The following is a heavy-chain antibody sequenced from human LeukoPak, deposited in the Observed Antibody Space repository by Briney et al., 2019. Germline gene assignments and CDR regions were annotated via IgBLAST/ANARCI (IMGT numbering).Heavy chain of an antibody. J-gene: IGHJ4*02. Sequence: SETLSLTCTVSGGSISSYYWSWIRQPPGKGLEWIGYIYYSGSTNYNPSLKSRVTISVDTSKNQFSLKLSSVTAADTAVYYCASRAKFSSSWYFDYWGQGTLVTVSS. CDR2: IYYSGST. D-gene: IGHD6-13*01. CDR1: GGSISSYY. V-gene: IGHV4-59*01. CDR3: ASRAKFSSSWYFDY.